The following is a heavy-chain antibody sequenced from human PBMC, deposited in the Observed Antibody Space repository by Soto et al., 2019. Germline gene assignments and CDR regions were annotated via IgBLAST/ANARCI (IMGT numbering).Heavy chain of an antibody. CDR1: GYSFTSYW. V-gene: IGHV5-51*01. D-gene: IGHD5-12*01. CDR3: ASLTRGDGYNSQFDP. J-gene: IGHJ5*02. CDR2: IYPGDSDT. Sequence: RGESLKISCKGSGYSFTSYWIGWVRQMPGKGLEWMGIIYPGDSDTRYSPSFQGQVTISADKSISTAYLQWSSLKASDTAMYYCASLTRGDGYNSQFDPWGQGTLVTVSS.